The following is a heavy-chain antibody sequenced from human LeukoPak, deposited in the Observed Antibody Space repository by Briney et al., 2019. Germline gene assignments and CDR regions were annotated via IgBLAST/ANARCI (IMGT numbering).Heavy chain of an antibody. Sequence: SETLSLTCAVYGGSFSGYYWSWLRQPPGKGLEWIGEINHSGSTNYNPSLKNRVTISVDTSKNQFSLKLSSVTAADTAVYYCARHEGQLSYSSSSQWFDPWGQGTLVTVSS. CDR3: ARHEGQLSYSSSSQWFDP. CDR1: GGSFSGYY. D-gene: IGHD6-6*01. V-gene: IGHV4-34*01. CDR2: INHSGST. J-gene: IGHJ5*02.